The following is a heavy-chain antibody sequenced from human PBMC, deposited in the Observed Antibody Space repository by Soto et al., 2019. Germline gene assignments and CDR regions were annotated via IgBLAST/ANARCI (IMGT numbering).Heavy chain of an antibody. J-gene: IGHJ4*02. V-gene: IGHV1-46*01. CDR3: ATTIAAAGFDY. D-gene: IGHD6-13*01. Sequence: ASVKVSCTASGYTFTSDYMHWVRQAPGQGLEWMGIINPSGGSTSYAQKFQGRVTMTRDTSTSTVYMELSSLRSEDTAVYYCATTIAAAGFDYWGQGTLVTVSS. CDR2: INPSGGST. CDR1: GYTFTSDY.